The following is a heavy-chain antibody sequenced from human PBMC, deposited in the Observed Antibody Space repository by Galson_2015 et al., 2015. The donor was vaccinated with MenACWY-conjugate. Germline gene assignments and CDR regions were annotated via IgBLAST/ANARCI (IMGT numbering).Heavy chain of an antibody. Sequence: SVKVSCKASGGTFNTYAISWVRQAPGQGLEWLGGIIPVFDKKDYAQKFQGRVTITADESTGTGYMEMSSLRSEDTAVYYCARGKYQLLKTRSYYFSSDVWDQGTMVIVSS. CDR1: GGTFNTYA. CDR2: IIPVFDKK. V-gene: IGHV1-69*13. D-gene: IGHD2-2*01. CDR3: ARGKYQLLKTRSYYFSSDV. J-gene: IGHJ6*02.